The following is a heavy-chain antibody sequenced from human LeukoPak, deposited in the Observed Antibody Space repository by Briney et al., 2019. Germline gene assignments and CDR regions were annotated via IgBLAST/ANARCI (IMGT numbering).Heavy chain of an antibody. CDR1: GGSISGYY. CDR3: ARIMYSSGWLAN. Sequence: PSETLSVTCTVSGGSISGYYWSWIRQPAGKGLEWIGRIYTSGSTNYNPSLKSRVTISVDTSKNQFSLKLSSVTAADTAVYYCARIMYSSGWLANWGQETLVTVSS. V-gene: IGHV4-4*07. CDR2: IYTSGST. D-gene: IGHD6-19*01. J-gene: IGHJ4*02.